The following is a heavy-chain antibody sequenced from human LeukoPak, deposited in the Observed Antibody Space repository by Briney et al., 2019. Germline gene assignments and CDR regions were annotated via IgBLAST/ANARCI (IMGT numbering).Heavy chain of an antibody. V-gene: IGHV3-74*01. CDR3: ATIHSSSWYSFVFLGFDP. CDR1: GFTFSSYW. CDR2: INSDGSST. D-gene: IGHD6-13*01. Sequence: PGGSLRLSCAASGFTFSSYWMHWVRQAPGKGLVWVSRINSDGSSTSYADSVKGRFTISRDNAKNTLYLQMNSLRAEDAAVYYCATIHSSSWYSFVFLGFDPWGQGTLVTVSS. J-gene: IGHJ5*02.